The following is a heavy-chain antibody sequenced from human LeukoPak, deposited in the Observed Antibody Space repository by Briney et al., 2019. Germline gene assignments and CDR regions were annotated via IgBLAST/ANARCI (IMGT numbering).Heavy chain of an antibody. J-gene: IGHJ4*02. CDR1: GYTFTSYG. Sequence: ASVKVSCKASGYTFTSYGISWVRQAPGQGLEWMGWINPNSGGTNYAQKFQGRVTMTRDTSISTAYMELSRLRSDDTAVYYCARGRCSSTSCPTDYWGQGTLVTVSS. V-gene: IGHV1-2*02. CDR2: INPNSGGT. CDR3: ARGRCSSTSCPTDY. D-gene: IGHD2-2*01.